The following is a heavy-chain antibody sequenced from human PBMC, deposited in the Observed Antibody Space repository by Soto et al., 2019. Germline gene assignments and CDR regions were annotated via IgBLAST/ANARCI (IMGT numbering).Heavy chain of an antibody. CDR1: GGSISSSNW. CDR2: IYHSGST. CDR3: ARDRFPYGMDV. J-gene: IGHJ6*02. D-gene: IGHD3-10*01. Sequence: QVQLQESGPGLVKPSGTLSLTCAVSGGSISSSNWWSWVRQPPGKGLEWIGEIYHSGSTNYNPSLQRRVTISVAKSQTQFPLTLSSVTAADTAVYYCARDRFPYGMDVWGQGTTVTVSS. V-gene: IGHV4-4*02.